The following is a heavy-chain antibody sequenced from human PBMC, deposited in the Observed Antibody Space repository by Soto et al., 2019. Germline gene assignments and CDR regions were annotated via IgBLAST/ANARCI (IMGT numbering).Heavy chain of an antibody. J-gene: IGHJ5*02. CDR2: TRNKANSYTT. CDR3: ARVVGAPNWFDP. CDR1: GFTFSDHY. D-gene: IGHD1-26*01. V-gene: IGHV3-72*01. Sequence: EVQLVESGGGLVQPGGSLRLSCAASGFTFSDHYMDWVRQAPGKGLEWVGRTRNKANSYTTEYAASVKGRFTISRDDSKNSLYLQMNSLKTGDTAVYYCARVVGAPNWFDPWGQGTLVTVSS.